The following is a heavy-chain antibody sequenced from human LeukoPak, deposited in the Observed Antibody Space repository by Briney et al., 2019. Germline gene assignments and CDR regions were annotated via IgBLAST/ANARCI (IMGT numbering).Heavy chain of an antibody. D-gene: IGHD3-9*01. J-gene: IGHJ4*02. V-gene: IGHV1-2*02. CDR3: ARKTSHILTGYYTTQLNY. CDR1: GYTFTGYY. CDR2: INPNSGGT. Sequence: ASVKVSCKASGYTFTGYYMHWVRQAPGQGLEWMGWINPNSGGTNYAQKFQGRVTMTRDTSISTAYMELSRLRSDDTAVYYCARKTSHILTGYYTTQLNYWGQGTLVTVSS.